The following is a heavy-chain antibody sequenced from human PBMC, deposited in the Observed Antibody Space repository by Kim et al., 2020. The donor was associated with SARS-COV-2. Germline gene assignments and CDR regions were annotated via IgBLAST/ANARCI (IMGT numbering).Heavy chain of an antibody. CDR1: GGSISSYY. J-gene: IGHJ3*02. CDR2: IYYSGST. D-gene: IGHD5-18*01. Sequence: SETLSLTCTVSGGSISSYYWSWIRQPPGKGLEWIGYIYYSGSTNYNPSLKSRVTISVDTSKNQFSLKLSSVTAADTAVYYCARDLGYSYGTAFDIWGQGT. V-gene: IGHV4-59*01. CDR3: ARDLGYSYGTAFDI.